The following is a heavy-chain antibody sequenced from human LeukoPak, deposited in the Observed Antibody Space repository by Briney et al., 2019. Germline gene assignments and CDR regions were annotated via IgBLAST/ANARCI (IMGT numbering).Heavy chain of an antibody. CDR3: ARDCSGGSCYSGFDY. D-gene: IGHD2-15*01. CDR1: GGTFSSYA. CDR2: IIPIFGTA. J-gene: IGHJ4*02. Sequence: SVKVSCKASGGTFSSYAISWVRQAPGQGLEWMGGIIPIFGTANYAQKFQGRVTITADESTSTAYMELSSLRSEDTAVYYCARDCSGGSCYSGFDYWGQGTLVTVSS. V-gene: IGHV1-69*01.